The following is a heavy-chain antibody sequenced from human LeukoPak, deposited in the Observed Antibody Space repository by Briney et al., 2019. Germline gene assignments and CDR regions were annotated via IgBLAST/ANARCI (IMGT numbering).Heavy chain of an antibody. CDR3: TARNFDY. V-gene: IGHV3-15*01. CDR1: GFTLTSAW. J-gene: IGHJ4*02. Sequence: GGSLRLSCAASGFTLTSAWMNWVRQRPGKGLEWVGRIKSKTDGGTTDYAAPVKGRFTISRDDSKNTLYLQMNSLKTEDTAAYYCTARNFDYWGQGTLVTVSS. CDR2: IKSKTDGGTT.